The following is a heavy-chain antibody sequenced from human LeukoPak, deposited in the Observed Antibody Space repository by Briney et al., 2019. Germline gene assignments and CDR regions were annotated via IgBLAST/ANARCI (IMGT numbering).Heavy chain of an antibody. J-gene: IGHJ4*02. CDR1: GFTFSNAW. CDR2: INSKTDGGTS. CDR3: TSYGD. D-gene: IGHD4-17*01. Sequence: KPGGSLRLSCAASGFTFSNAWMSWVRQAPGKGLEWVGRINSKTDGGTSDFAAPVKGRFTISRDDSKNTLYLQMNSLKTEDTAVYYCTSYGDWGQGTLVTVSS. V-gene: IGHV3-15*01.